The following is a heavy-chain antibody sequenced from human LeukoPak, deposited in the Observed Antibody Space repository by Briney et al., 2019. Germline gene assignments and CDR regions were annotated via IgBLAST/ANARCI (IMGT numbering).Heavy chain of an antibody. Sequence: PGGSLRLSCAASGFTFSSYAMGWVRQAAGKGLEWVSSISSSGGSTYYADSVKGRFTISRDYSKNTLYLQMNSLRAEDTAVYYCAKDLYTYGTTPLDYWGQGTLVTVSS. CDR2: ISSSGGST. J-gene: IGHJ4*02. CDR3: AKDLYTYGTTPLDY. D-gene: IGHD5-18*01. V-gene: IGHV3-23*01. CDR1: GFTFSSYA.